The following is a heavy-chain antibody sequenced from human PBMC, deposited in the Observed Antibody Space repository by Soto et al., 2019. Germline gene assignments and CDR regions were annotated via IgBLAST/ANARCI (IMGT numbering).Heavy chain of an antibody. Sequence: QVQLVESGGGVVQPGRSLRLSCAASGFTFSSYGMHWVRQAPGKGLEWVAVISYDGSNKYYADTVKGRFTISRDNSKNTLDLQMNSLRAEDTAVYYCANELRGGCCGYCYYCGMDVWGQGTTITVSS. CDR1: GFTFSSYG. CDR2: ISYDGSNK. D-gene: IGHD2-15*01. J-gene: IGHJ6*02. CDR3: ANELRGGCCGYCYYCGMDV. V-gene: IGHV3-30*18.